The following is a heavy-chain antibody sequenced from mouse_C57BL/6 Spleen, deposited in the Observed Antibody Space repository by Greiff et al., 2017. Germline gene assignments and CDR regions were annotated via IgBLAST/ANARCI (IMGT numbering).Heavy chain of an antibody. J-gene: IGHJ3*01. Sequence: QVQLQQSGAELVKPGASVKMSCKASGYTFTSYWITWVKQRPGQGLEWIGDIYPGSGSTNYNEKFKSKATLTVDTSSSTAYMQLSSLTSEDSAVYYCAGDSSGLAWFAYWGQGTLVTVSA. CDR1: GYTFTSYW. CDR2: IYPGSGST. V-gene: IGHV1-55*01. CDR3: AGDSSGLAWFAY. D-gene: IGHD3-2*02.